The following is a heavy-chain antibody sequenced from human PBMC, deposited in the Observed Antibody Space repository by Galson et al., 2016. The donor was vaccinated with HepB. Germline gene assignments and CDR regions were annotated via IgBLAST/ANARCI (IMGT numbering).Heavy chain of an antibody. D-gene: IGHD6-13*01. CDR1: GFTVSSTY. V-gene: IGHV3-53*01. J-gene: IGHJ4*02. Sequence: SLRLSCAASGFTVSSTYMSWVRQAPGKGLEWVSVTYSGGDTYYADSVKGRFTISSDNSKNTLYLQMNSLRAEDTAVYYCATDSPHSSSWGSHWGQGTLVTVAS. CDR3: ATDSPHSSSWGSH. CDR2: TYSGGDT.